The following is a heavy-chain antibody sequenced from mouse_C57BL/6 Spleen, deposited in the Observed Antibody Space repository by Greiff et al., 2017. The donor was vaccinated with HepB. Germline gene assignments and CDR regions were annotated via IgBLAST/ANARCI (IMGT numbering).Heavy chain of an antibody. CDR1: GYSITSDY. J-gene: IGHJ3*01. Sequence: EVQLQQSGPGLAKPSQTLSLTCSVTGYSITSDYWNWIRKFPGNKLEYMGYISYSGSTYYNPSLKSRISITRDTSKTQYYLQLNSVTTEDTATYYCPRSNYGSSSWFAYWGQGTLVTVSA. CDR2: ISYSGST. D-gene: IGHD1-1*01. V-gene: IGHV3-8*01. CDR3: PRSNYGSSSWFAY.